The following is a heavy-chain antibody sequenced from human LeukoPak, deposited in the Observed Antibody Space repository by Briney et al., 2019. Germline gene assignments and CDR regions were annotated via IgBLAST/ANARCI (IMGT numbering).Heavy chain of an antibody. J-gene: IGHJ4*02. V-gene: IGHV3-9*01. CDR2: ISWNSGSI. Sequence: GRSLRLSCAASGFTFDDYAMHWVRQAPGKGLEWVSGISWNSGSIGYADSVKGRFTISRDNAKNSLFLQMNSLRAEDTAVYYCARGPYKYVISANPDYWGQGTLVTVSS. CDR3: ARGPYKYVISANPDY. CDR1: GFTFDDYA. D-gene: IGHD1-1*01.